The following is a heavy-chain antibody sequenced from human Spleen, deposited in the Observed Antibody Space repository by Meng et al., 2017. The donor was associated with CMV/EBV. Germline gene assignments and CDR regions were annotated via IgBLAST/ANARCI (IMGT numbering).Heavy chain of an antibody. D-gene: IGHD6-19*01. CDR3: ARVIAVAGTAPFDY. J-gene: IGHJ4*02. CDR1: GYTFTGYY. Sequence: SGYTFTGYYLHWVRQAPGQGLEWMGRINLNSGDTGYAQKFQGRVTMTRDTSISTGHMELSRLSSEDTAVYYCARVIAVAGTAPFDYWGQGTLVTVSS. V-gene: IGHV1-2*06. CDR2: INLNSGDT.